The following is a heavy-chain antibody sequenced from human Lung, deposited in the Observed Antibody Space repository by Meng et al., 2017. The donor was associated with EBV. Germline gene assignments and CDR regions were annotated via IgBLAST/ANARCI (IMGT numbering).Heavy chain of an antibody. CDR2: IDGSGRTI. D-gene: IGHD1-26*01. CDR1: GFTLSDYY. Sequence: VQLVKSGGGLFTPGGSLTLSFAASGFTLSDYYMNWIRQSPGKGLEWLSYIDGSGRTIYYADSVKGRFTISRDNAKSSLYLRMNSLRAEDTAVYYCALNIVGDGYFEHWGQGTLVTVSS. V-gene: IGHV3-11*01. CDR3: ALNIVGDGYFEH. J-gene: IGHJ4*02.